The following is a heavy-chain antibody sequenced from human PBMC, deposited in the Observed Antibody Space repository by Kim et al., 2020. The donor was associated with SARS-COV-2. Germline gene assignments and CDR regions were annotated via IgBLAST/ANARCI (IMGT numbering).Heavy chain of an antibody. Sequence: ASVKVSCKASGYTFTSYYMHWVRQAPGQGLEWMGIINPSGGSTSYAQKFQGRVTMTRDTSTSTVYMELSSLRSEDTAVYYCARGVRTRAIGELHSDYWGQGTLVTVSS. J-gene: IGHJ4*02. D-gene: IGHD3-10*01. V-gene: IGHV1-46*01. CDR2: INPSGGST. CDR3: ARGVRTRAIGELHSDY. CDR1: GYTFTSYY.